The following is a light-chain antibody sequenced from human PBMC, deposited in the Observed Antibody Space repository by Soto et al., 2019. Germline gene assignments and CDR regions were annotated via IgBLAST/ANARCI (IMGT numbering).Light chain of an antibody. Sequence: SYELTQPPSVSVAPGQTARITCGGNNIGSKSVHWYQQKPGQAPVLVVYDESDRPSGISERFSGSNSGNTATLTISRVEAGDEADYYCQVCDSSSEPYVFGTGTKLTVL. J-gene: IGLJ1*01. CDR1: NIGSKS. CDR3: QVCDSSSEPYV. CDR2: DES. V-gene: IGLV3-21*02.